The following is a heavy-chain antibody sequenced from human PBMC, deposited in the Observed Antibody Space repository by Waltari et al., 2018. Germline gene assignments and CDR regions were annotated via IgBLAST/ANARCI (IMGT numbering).Heavy chain of an antibody. D-gene: IGHD3-22*01. CDR1: GGSISSGEYH. CDR3: ARGLHYSESSGYQPLRY. Sequence: QVQLQESGPGLVKPSQTLSLTCSVSGGSISSGEYHLTWIHQPPGKGLEWIGHTYYSGSSYYKPARNSRVSILVDTSRNQFSLRLASVTAADTAVYFCARGLHYSESSGYQPLRYWGQGILVTVSS. J-gene: IGHJ4*01. V-gene: IGHV4-30-4*08. CDR2: TYYSGSS.